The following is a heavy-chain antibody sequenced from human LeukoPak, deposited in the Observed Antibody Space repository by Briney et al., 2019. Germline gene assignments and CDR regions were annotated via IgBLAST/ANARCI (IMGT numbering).Heavy chain of an antibody. CDR3: ARAAGSYLNDY. Sequence: GGSLRLSCAASGFTFSSYRMNWVRQAPGKGLEWVSSISSSSSYIYYADSVKGRFTISRDNAKNSLYLQMNSLRAVDTAVYYCARAAGSYLNDYWGQGTLVTVSS. J-gene: IGHJ4*02. CDR1: GFTFSSYR. V-gene: IGHV3-21*01. CDR2: ISSSSSYI. D-gene: IGHD1-26*01.